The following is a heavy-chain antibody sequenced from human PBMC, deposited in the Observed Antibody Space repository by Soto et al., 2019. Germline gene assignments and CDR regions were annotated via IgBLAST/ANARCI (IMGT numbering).Heavy chain of an antibody. D-gene: IGHD5-12*01. CDR3: AKGGDGYKGLFDY. J-gene: IGHJ4*02. V-gene: IGHV3-23*01. Sequence: EVQLLESGGGLVQPGGSLRLSCAASGFIFSSYAMSWVRQAPGKGLEWVSLIIGSGDITHYADSVKGRFTISRDNSRNTTVYLQMNSLRAEDKAVYYCAKGGDGYKGLFDYWGQGTLVTVSS. CDR1: GFIFSSYA. CDR2: IIGSGDIT.